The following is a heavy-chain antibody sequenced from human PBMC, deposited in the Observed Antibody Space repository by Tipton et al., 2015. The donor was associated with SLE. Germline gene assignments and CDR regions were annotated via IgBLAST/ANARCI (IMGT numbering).Heavy chain of an antibody. V-gene: IGHV4-59*08. D-gene: IGHD2-21*02. CDR3: ARAYCGGDCYSPGFDP. CDR1: GFTFSSYY. J-gene: IGHJ5*02. Sequence: LRLSCAASGFTFSSYYWSWIRQPPGKGLEWIGYIYYSGSTNYNPSLKSRVTISVDTSKNQFSLKLSSVTAADTAVYYCARAYCGGDCYSPGFDPWGQGTLVTVSS. CDR2: IYYSGST.